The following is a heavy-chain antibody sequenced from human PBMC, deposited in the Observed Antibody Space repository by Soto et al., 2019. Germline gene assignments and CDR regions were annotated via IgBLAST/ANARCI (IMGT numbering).Heavy chain of an antibody. CDR2: ISPSASDT. Sequence: GGSLGLSCAASGFSFGTSSMAWVRQPPGKGLEWVSAISPSASDTLYADSVKGRFTIPRDNSQNTLFLQMTSLRADDTAVYYCAKGGYTFAYEWGQGA. CDR1: GFSFGTSS. CDR3: AKGGYTFAYE. D-gene: IGHD5-18*01. V-gene: IGHV3-23*01. J-gene: IGHJ4*02.